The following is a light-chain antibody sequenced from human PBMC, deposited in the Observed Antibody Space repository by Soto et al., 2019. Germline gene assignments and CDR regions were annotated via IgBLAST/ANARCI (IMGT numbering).Light chain of an antibody. CDR1: QSISTY. J-gene: IGKJ1*01. V-gene: IGKV1-39*01. Sequence: DIQMTQSPSSLSASVGDRVTITFRASQSISTYLNWYQQKPGKAPKLLILVASTLPSGVPSRFSGSGSGTDFTLTISSLQPEDFATYYCQQSYSNTQTFGQGTKVAIK. CDR3: QQSYSNTQT. CDR2: VAS.